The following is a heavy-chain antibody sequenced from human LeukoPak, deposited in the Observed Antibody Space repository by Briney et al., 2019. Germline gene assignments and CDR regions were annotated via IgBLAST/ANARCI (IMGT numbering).Heavy chain of an antibody. J-gene: IGHJ4*02. CDR3: ARDLLNEGNHLDY. CDR2: IYYSGST. Sequence: PSETLSLTCTVSGGSISSGDYYWSWLRQPPGTGLEWIGYIYYSGSTYYNPSLKSRVTISVDTSKNQFSLKLSSVTAADTAVYYCARDLLNEGNHLDYWGQGTLVTVSP. D-gene: IGHD4-23*01. V-gene: IGHV4-30-4*01. CDR1: GGSISSGDYY.